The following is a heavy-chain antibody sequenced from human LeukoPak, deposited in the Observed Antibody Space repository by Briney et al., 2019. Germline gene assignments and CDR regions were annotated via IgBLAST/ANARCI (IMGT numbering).Heavy chain of an antibody. CDR3: ARGLYYGSGSYFDYLYYYYYYGMDV. CDR1: GGSISSYY. Sequence: SETLSLTSTDSGGSISSYYWRWTRQPPGEGLEWIGYIYDSGSTNYNPSPKSRVTISVDTSKNQFSLKLSSMTAADTAVYYCARGLYYGSGSYFDYLYYYYYYGMDVGGKGTTVTVSS. J-gene: IGHJ6*04. CDR2: IYDSGST. D-gene: IGHD3-10*01. V-gene: IGHV4-59*01.